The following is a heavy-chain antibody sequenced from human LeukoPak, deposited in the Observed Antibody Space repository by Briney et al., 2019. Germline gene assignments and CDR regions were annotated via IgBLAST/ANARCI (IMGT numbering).Heavy chain of an antibody. J-gene: IGHJ4*02. CDR3: ARVEYYYDSSGYLYY. Sequence: SETLSLTCAVSGGSISSSNWWSWVRQPPGKGLEWIGEIYHSGSTNYNPSLKSRVTISVDKSKNQFSLKLSSVTAADTAVYYCARVEYYYDSSGYLYYWGQGTLVTVSS. V-gene: IGHV4-4*02. D-gene: IGHD3-22*01. CDR2: IYHSGST. CDR1: GGSISSSNW.